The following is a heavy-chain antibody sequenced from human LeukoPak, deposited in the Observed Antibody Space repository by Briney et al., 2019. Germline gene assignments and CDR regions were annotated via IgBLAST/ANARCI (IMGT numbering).Heavy chain of an antibody. CDR1: GLTFSSYW. J-gene: IGHJ6*02. CDR3: ARGGGLDV. D-gene: IGHD3-16*01. Sequence: GGSLRLSCAASGLTFSSYWMNWARQAPGEGLEWVASINHNGNVNYYVDSGKGRFTISRDNAKNSLYLQMSNLRAEDTAVYFCARGGGLDVWGQGATVTVSS. V-gene: IGHV3-7*03. CDR2: INHNGNVN.